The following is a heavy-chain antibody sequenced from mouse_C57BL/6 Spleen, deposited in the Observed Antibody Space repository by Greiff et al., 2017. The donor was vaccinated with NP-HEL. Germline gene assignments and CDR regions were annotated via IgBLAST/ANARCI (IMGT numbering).Heavy chain of an antibody. V-gene: IGHV1-69*01. D-gene: IGHD2-2*01. CDR1: GYTFTSYW. J-gene: IGHJ3*01. Sequence: QVQLQQPGAELVMPGASVKLSCKASGYTFTSYWMHWVKQRPGQGLEWIGEIDPSDSYTNYNQKFKGKSTLTVDKSSSTAYMQLSSLTSEDSAVYYCARSGGYDGGSLVAYWGQGTLVTVSA. CDR3: ARSGGYDGGSLVAY. CDR2: IDPSDSYT.